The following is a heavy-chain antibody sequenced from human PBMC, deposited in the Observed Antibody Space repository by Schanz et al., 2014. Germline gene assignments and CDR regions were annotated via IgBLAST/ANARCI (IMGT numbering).Heavy chain of an antibody. CDR3: AAHETLSTTACYPS. Sequence: ESGGGLVQPGRSLRLSCAASGFTFDDYAMHWVRQAPGKGLEWVSGISWNSGSIGYADSVKGRFTISRDNAKNSLYLQMTGLRAEDTAVYYCAAHETLSTTACYPSWGQGTLVAVSS. CDR1: GFTFDDYA. J-gene: IGHJ4*02. V-gene: IGHV3-9*01. D-gene: IGHD2-2*01. CDR2: ISWNSGSI.